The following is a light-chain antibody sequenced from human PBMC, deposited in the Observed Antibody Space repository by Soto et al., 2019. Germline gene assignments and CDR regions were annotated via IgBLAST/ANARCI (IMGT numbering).Light chain of an antibody. V-gene: IGKV3-15*01. CDR1: QSVSSN. J-gene: IGKJ4*01. CDR2: GAS. CDR3: QQYNNWTLT. Sequence: EIVMTQSPATLSVSPGERATLSCRASQSVSSNLAWYQQKPGQAPRLLIYGASIRATGIPARFSGSGSGTEFTLTISNLQSEDFAVYYCQQYNNWTLTFGGGTKVEIK.